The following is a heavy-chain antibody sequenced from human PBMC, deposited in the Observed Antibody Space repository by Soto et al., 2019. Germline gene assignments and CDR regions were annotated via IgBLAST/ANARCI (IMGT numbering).Heavy chain of an antibody. CDR3: AKVAPVVVTAILLYYFDY. CDR2: ISGSGGST. CDR1: GFTFSSYA. J-gene: IGHJ4*02. V-gene: IGHV3-23*01. D-gene: IGHD2-21*02. Sequence: QTGGSLRLSCAASGFTFSSYAMSWVRQAPGKGLEWVSAISGSGGSTYYADSVKGRFTISRDNSKNTLYLQMNSLRAEDTAVYYCAKVAPVVVTAILLYYFDYWGQGTLVTVSS.